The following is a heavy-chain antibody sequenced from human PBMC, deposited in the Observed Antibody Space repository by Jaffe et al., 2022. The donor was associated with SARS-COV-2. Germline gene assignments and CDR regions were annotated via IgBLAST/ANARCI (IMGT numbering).Heavy chain of an antibody. J-gene: IGHJ4*02. CDR3: ARERVGLTGRFDY. D-gene: IGHD1-26*01. Sequence: QVQLVESGGGLVKPGGSLRLSCAASGLTFSDYYMSWIRQAPGKGLEWVSYISSSSSYINYADSVKGRFTISRDNAKNSLFLQMNSLRAEDTSVYYCARERVGLTGRFDYWGQGTLVTVSS. CDR2: ISSSSSYI. CDR1: GLTFSDYY. V-gene: IGHV3-11*06.